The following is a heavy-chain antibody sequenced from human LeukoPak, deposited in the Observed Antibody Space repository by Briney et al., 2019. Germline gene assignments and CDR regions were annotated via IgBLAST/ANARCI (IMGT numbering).Heavy chain of an antibody. CDR2: LSGSGADT. D-gene: IGHD2-2*01. Sequence: GGSLRLSCAASGFTFSKNAMSSVRQAPGKGLEWVSSLSGSGADTYYADSVKGRFTISRDNAKNTAYLQMNSLRAEDTAVYYCAKDPYGTRYFDYWGQGTLVTAS. J-gene: IGHJ4*02. CDR3: AKDPYGTRYFDY. V-gene: IGHV3-23*01. CDR1: GFTFSKNA.